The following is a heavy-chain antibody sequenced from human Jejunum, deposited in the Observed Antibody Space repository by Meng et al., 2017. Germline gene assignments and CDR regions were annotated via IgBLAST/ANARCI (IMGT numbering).Heavy chain of an antibody. CDR3: ARVVLGGCTNGGCKKAVLDS. Sequence: GESLKISCAASGFTFSDHYMDWVRQAPGKGLEWVGRIRKKTNSYTTEYAASVKGRFTISRDDSKNSLYLQMNSLKSEDTAVYYCARVVLGGCTNGGCKKAVLDSWGQGTLVTVSS. V-gene: IGHV3-72*01. J-gene: IGHJ4*02. CDR2: IRKKTNSYTT. D-gene: IGHD2-8*01. CDR1: GFTFSDHY.